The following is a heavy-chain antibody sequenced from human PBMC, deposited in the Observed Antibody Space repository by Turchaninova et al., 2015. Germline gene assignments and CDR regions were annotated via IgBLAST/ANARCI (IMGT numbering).Heavy chain of an antibody. V-gene: IGHV4-39*01. D-gene: IGHD6-19*01. J-gene: IGHJ3*02. CDR2: VYYSGTT. CDR3: ATYPLGSSGWYALDI. CDR1: GCSISSSSYF. Sequence: QLQLQESGPGLVKPSETLSLTCTVSGCSISSSSYFWVWIRQPPGQGLAWIGSVYYSGTTSYNPTLKSRVTRSVDTSKNKFALKLSSVTAADTAVYYCATYPLGSSGWYALDIWGQGTMVTVSS.